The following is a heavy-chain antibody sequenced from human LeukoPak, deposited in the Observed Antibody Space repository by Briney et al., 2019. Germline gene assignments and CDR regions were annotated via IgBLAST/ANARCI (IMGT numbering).Heavy chain of an antibody. CDR1: GGTFSSYA. Sequence: VASVKVSCKASGGTFSSYAISWGRQASGQGLEWMGRIIPIFGTANYAQKFQGRVTITADESTSTAYMELSSLRSEDTAVYYCAAPSHSGYNWNDNCPLYGMDVWGQGTTVTVSS. J-gene: IGHJ6*02. D-gene: IGHD1-20*01. V-gene: IGHV1-69*13. CDR3: AAPSHSGYNWNDNCPLYGMDV. CDR2: IIPIFGTA.